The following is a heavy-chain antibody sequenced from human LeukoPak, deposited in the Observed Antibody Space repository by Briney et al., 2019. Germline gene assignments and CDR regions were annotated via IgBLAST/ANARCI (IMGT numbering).Heavy chain of an antibody. Sequence: PGGSLRLSCAASGFTFSNYAMSWVRQAPGKGLEWVSAISGSGGSTYYAGSVKGRFTISKDNSKNTLYLQMNSLRAEGTAVYYCAQDQGITGTTYLNYWGQGTLVTVSS. CDR3: AQDQGITGTTYLNY. CDR1: GFTFSNYA. V-gene: IGHV3-23*01. J-gene: IGHJ4*02. D-gene: IGHD1-20*01. CDR2: ISGSGGST.